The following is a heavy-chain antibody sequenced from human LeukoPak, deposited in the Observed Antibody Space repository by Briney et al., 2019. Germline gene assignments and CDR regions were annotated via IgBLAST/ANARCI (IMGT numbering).Heavy chain of an antibody. J-gene: IGHJ4*02. D-gene: IGHD3-3*01. Sequence: ASVNVSCKASGYTFTGYYIHWVRQAPGQGLEWMGRINPNGSGTNYAQKFQGRVTMTSDTSISTAYMELSRLRSDDTAVYYCARERKITIFGVACDYWGQGTLVTVSS. CDR1: GYTFTGYY. CDR3: ARERKITIFGVACDY. CDR2: INPNGSGT. V-gene: IGHV1-2*06.